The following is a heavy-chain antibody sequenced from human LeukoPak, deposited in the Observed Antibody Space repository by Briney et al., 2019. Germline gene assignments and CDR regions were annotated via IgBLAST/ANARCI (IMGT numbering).Heavy chain of an antibody. CDR2: IYYSGST. CDR3: ARIRFLETNDAFDI. D-gene: IGHD3-3*01. V-gene: IGHV4-59*01. J-gene: IGHJ3*02. CDR1: GGSISTYY. Sequence: PSETLSLTCTVSGGSISTYYWSWIRQPPRKGLEWIGYIYYSGSTNYNPSLKSRVTISVDTSKNQFSLKLSSVTAADTAVYYCARIRFLETNDAFDIWGQGTMVTVSS.